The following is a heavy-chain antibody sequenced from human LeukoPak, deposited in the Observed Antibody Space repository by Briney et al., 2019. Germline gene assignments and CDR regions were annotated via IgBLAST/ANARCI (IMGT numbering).Heavy chain of an antibody. CDR3: ARDREDNWNDRLSYFDY. D-gene: IGHD1-20*01. CDR1: GGTFSSYA. J-gene: IGHJ4*02. CDR2: IIPIFGTA. V-gene: IGHV1-69*06. Sequence: SVKVSCKASGGTFSSYAISWVRQAPGQGLEWIGGIIPIFGTANYAQKFQGRVTITADKSTSTAYMELSSLRSEDTAVYYCARDREDNWNDRLSYFDYWGQGTLVTASS.